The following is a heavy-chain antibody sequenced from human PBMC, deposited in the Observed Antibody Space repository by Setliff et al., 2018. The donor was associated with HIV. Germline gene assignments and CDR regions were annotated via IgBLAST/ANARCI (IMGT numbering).Heavy chain of an antibody. CDR2: VYTSEIS. CDR3: ASTAHDYGGLGLFQH. J-gene: IGHJ1*01. D-gene: IGHD4-17*01. V-gene: IGHV4-4*08. Sequence: NPSETLSLTCTLSGGSMSSYYWTWIRQPPGKGLEWIGYVYTSEISNYNSSLRSRVVISLDTSKNQCSLKLGSVAAADTAVYYCASTAHDYGGLGLFQHWGQGTLVTVSS. CDR1: GGSMSSYY.